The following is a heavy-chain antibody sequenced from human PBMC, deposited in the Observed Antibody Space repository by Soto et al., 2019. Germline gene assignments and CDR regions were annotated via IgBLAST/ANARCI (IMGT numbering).Heavy chain of an antibody. CDR3: ARHVWLES. Sequence: EVQLVETGGGLRQPGGSLRPSCASSGFNVSRNSMNWVRQAPWKGLECLSLIHSDGNTKYADSVKGRFTISRDSSENAVYLQMTSLRAEDTALYYCARHVWLESWGQGTLVTVSS. CDR2: IHSDGNT. J-gene: IGHJ5*01. V-gene: IGHV3-53*02. CDR1: GFNVSRNS.